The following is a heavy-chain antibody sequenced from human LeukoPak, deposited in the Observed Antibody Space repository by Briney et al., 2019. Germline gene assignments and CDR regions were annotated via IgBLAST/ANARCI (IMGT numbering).Heavy chain of an antibody. Sequence: GGSLRLSCAASGFIFSNYAIHWVRQAPGKGLEWVAAVSYDGNLQHYAEAVKGRFTVSRDNSKNTVFLQINSLRTDDSAVYWCVKVYPTVTTSSVLGSWGQGTLVTVSS. J-gene: IGHJ4*02. CDR1: GFIFSNYA. D-gene: IGHD4-17*01. CDR3: VKVYPTVTTSSVLGS. CDR2: VSYDGNLQ. V-gene: IGHV3-30*18.